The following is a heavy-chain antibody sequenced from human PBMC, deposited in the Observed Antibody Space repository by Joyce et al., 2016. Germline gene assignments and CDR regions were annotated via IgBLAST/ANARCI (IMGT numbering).Heavy chain of an antibody. D-gene: IGHD1-26*01. J-gene: IGHJ4*02. CDR2: VNPSDGDT. V-gene: IGHV1-2*02. Sequence: QVQLVQSGAELKKPGASVKVSCQTSGYRFTAHYIHWIRQVPGQGFQWMGWVNPSDGDTTYEVNFQGRVTMTGETSTTTAFMELTDLTFDDTAVYYCARGRKMEWEYYFDHWGQGTLVTVSS. CDR1: GYRFTAHY. CDR3: ARGRKMEWEYYFDH.